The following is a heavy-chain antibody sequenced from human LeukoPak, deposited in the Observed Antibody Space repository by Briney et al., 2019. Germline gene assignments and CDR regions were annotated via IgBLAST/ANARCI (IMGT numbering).Heavy chain of an antibody. CDR2: INTIGST. CDR1: GGSISSYY. J-gene: IGHJ4*02. V-gene: IGHV4-4*07. CDR3: ASYRTSSGYFDS. D-gene: IGHD2-2*01. Sequence: PSETLSLTCTVSGGSISSYYCSWIRRPAGKGLEWIGRINTIGSTDYNPSLKSRVTMSVDKSKNQFSLKLRSVTAADTAVYYCASYRTSSGYFDSWGQGTLVTVSS.